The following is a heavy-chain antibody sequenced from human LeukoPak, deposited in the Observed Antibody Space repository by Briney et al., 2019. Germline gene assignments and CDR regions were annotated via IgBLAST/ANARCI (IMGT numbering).Heavy chain of an antibody. J-gene: IGHJ6*03. V-gene: IGHV1-46*01. CDR1: GGTFSSYA. CDR3: ARGQGYMDV. CDR2: INPSGGNT. Sequence: ASVKVSCKASGGTFSSYAISWVRQAPGQGLEWMGIINPSGGNTKSAQKFQGRVTMTRDTSTSTVYMELSSLISEDTAVYYCARGQGYMDVWGKGTTVTVSS.